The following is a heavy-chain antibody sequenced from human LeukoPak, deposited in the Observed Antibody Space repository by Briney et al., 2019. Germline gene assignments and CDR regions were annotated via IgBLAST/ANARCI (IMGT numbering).Heavy chain of an antibody. D-gene: IGHD3-10*01. Sequence: GGSLRLSCAASGFTFSSYGMHWVRQAPGKGLEWVAFIRYDGSNRYYADSVKGRFTISRDNSKNTLYLQMNSLRAEDTAVYYCAKAYGYYFDYWGQGTLVTVSS. J-gene: IGHJ4*02. CDR3: AKAYGYYFDY. CDR1: GFTFSSYG. CDR2: IRYDGSNR. V-gene: IGHV3-30*02.